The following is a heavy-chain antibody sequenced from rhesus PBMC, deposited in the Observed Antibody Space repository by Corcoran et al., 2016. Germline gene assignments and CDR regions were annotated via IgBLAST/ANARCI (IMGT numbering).Heavy chain of an antibody. J-gene: IGHJ1*01. CDR3: ARGQTGVIIHFEF. CDR1: GFTFGSYA. D-gene: IGHD3-34*01. Sequence: QVQLVQSGAEVKKPGASVKVSCKASGFTFGSYAISRVRQAPGQGIEWSGVIIPLVGITNYAEKFQGRVTITADTSTSTAYMELSSRRSEDKAVYYCARGQTGVIIHFEFWGQGALVTVSS. V-gene: IGHV1-198*02. CDR2: IIPLVGIT.